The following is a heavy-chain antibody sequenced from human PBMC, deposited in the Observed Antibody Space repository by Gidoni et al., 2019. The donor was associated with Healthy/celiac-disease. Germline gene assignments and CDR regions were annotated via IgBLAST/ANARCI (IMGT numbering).Heavy chain of an antibody. V-gene: IGHV3-7*03. Sequence: EVQLVESGGGLVQPGGSLRLSCAASGFTFSSYWMSWVRQAPGKGLEWVANIKQDGSEKYYVDSVKGRFTISRDNAKNSLYLQMNSLRAEDTAVYYCASRGNYLTYWYFDLWGRGTLVTVSS. D-gene: IGHD1-7*01. CDR1: GFTFSSYW. J-gene: IGHJ2*01. CDR2: IKQDGSEK. CDR3: ASRGNYLTYWYFDL.